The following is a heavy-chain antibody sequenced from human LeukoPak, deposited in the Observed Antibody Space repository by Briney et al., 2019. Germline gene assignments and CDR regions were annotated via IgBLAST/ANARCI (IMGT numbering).Heavy chain of an antibody. J-gene: IGHJ6*02. Sequence: PSETLSLTCAVSGGSISSSNWWSWVRQPPGKGLEWIGEIYHSGSTNYNPSLKSRVTISVDKSKNQFSLKLSSVTAADTAVYYCARDNWNYRSSMDVWGQGTTVTVSS. D-gene: IGHD1-7*01. V-gene: IGHV4-4*02. CDR2: IYHSGST. CDR3: ARDNWNYRSSMDV. CDR1: GGSISSSNW.